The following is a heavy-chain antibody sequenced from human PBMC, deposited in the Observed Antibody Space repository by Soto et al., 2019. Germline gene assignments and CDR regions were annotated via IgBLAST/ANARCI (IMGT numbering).Heavy chain of an antibody. V-gene: IGHV3-21*01. CDR3: ARDVAVAGTDFDY. CDR2: ISSSSSYI. J-gene: IGHJ4*02. Sequence: EVQLVESGGGLVKPGGSLRLSCAASGFTFSSYSMTWVRQAPGKGLEWVSSISSSSSYIYYADSVKGRFTISRDNAKNSLYLQMNSLRAADTAVYSCARDVAVAGTDFDYWGQGALVTVSS. D-gene: IGHD6-19*01. CDR1: GFTFSSYS.